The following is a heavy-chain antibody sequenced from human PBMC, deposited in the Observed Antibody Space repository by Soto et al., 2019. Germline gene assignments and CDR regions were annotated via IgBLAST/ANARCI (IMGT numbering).Heavy chain of an antibody. CDR1: GYTLTGYY. CDR3: AREDSRGYSGYDIPAWFDP. CDR2: INPNSGGT. J-gene: IGHJ5*02. D-gene: IGHD5-12*01. Sequence: GASVKVSCKASGYTLTGYYMHWVRQAPGQGLEWMGWINPNSGGTNYAQKFQGRVTMTRDTSISTAYMELSRLRSDDTAVYYCAREDSRGYSGYDIPAWFDPWGQGTLVTVSS. V-gene: IGHV1-2*02.